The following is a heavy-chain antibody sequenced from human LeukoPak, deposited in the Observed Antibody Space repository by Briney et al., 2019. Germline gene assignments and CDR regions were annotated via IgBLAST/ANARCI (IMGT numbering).Heavy chain of an antibody. V-gene: IGHV1-46*01. D-gene: IGHD2-2*03. Sequence: ASVKVSCKASGYTFTSYYMHWVRQAPGQGLEWMGIINPSGGSTSYAQKFQGRVTMTRDTSMSTVYMELSSLRSEDTAVYYCAREDRDYGYCSSTSCYPTRTFDYWGQGTLVTVSS. J-gene: IGHJ4*02. CDR1: GYTFTSYY. CDR3: AREDRDYGYCSSTSCYPTRTFDY. CDR2: INPSGGST.